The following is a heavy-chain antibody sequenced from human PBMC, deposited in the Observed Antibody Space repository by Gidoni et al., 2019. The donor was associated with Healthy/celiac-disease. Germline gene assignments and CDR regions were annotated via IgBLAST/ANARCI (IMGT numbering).Heavy chain of an antibody. Sequence: QVQLQQWGAGLLKPSETLSLTCAVYGGSFSGSYWSWIRQPPGKGLEWIGAINHRETTNYNPSLKSRVTISVDTSKNQFSLKLSSVTAADTAVYYCARVRRRDGYNKGGYYFDYWVQGTLVTVSS. CDR1: GGSFSGSY. CDR2: INHRETT. CDR3: ARVRRRDGYNKGGYYFDY. J-gene: IGHJ4*02. V-gene: IGHV4-34*01. D-gene: IGHD5-12*01.